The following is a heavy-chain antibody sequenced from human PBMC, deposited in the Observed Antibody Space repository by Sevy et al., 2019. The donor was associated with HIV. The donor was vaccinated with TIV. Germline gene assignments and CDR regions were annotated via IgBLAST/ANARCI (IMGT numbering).Heavy chain of an antibody. Sequence: GGSLRLSCAASGFTFDDYAMHWVRQAPGKGLEWVSGISWNSGSIGYADSVKGRFTISRDNAKNSLYLQMNSLRAEDTALYYCAKGAGPTVYYGMDVWGQGTTVTVSS. J-gene: IGHJ6*02. CDR1: GFTFDDYA. CDR3: AKGAGPTVYYGMDV. V-gene: IGHV3-9*01. D-gene: IGHD4-4*01. CDR2: ISWNSGSI.